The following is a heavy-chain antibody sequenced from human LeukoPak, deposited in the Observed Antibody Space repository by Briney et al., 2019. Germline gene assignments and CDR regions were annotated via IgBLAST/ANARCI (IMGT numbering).Heavy chain of an antibody. CDR1: GGTFSSYA. V-gene: IGHV1-69*05. D-gene: IGHD3-10*01. CDR3: ARDRGSYYYGSGSYYTIDY. Sequence: SVKVSCKASGGTFSSYAISWVRQAPGQGLEWMGRIIPIFGTANYAQKFQGRVTITTGESTSTAYMELSSLRSEDTAVYYCARDRGSYYYGSGSYYTIDYWGQGTLVTVSS. J-gene: IGHJ4*02. CDR2: IIPIFGTA.